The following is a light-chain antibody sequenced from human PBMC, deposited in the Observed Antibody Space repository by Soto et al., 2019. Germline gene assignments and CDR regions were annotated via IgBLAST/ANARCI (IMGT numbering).Light chain of an antibody. V-gene: IGKV3-15*01. CDR1: QSVSSN. CDR2: GAF. J-gene: IGKJ1*01. Sequence: EIVMPQSPVTLSVSPGERSTLSCRASQSVSSNLAWYQQKPGQAPSLLIYGAFTRATGIPARFSGTGSGTEFTLTISSLQSEDFAIYYCQHYNSWPLTFGQGAKVDIK. CDR3: QHYNSWPLT.